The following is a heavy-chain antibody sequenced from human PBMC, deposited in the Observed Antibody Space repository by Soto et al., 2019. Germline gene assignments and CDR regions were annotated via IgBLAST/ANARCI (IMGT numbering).Heavy chain of an antibody. D-gene: IGHD4-17*01. J-gene: IGHJ5*02. V-gene: IGHV3-23*01. CDR3: AKDAAYGDYVVSVIHWFDP. Sequence: HPGGSLRLSCAASGFTFSSYAMSWVRQAPGKGLEWVSAISGSGGSTYYADSVKGRFTISRDNSKNTLYLQMNSLRAEDTAVYYCAKDAAYGDYVVSVIHWFDPWGQGTLVTVSS. CDR1: GFTFSSYA. CDR2: ISGSGGST.